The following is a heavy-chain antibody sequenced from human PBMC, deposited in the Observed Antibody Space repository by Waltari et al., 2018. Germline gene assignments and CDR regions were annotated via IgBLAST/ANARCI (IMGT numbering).Heavy chain of an antibody. V-gene: IGHV3-33*01. Sequence: VQLVESGGGLVQPGRSLRLSCTASGFTFGDYAMSWVRQAPGKGLEWVAVIWFDGSNKYYADAVKGRFTISRDNSKNTLYLQMNSLRAEDTAVYYCARENRGYSSGWYWRNFDYWGQGTLVTVSS. D-gene: IGHD6-19*01. CDR3: ARENRGYSSGWYWRNFDY. J-gene: IGHJ4*02. CDR1: GFTFGDYA. CDR2: IWFDGSNK.